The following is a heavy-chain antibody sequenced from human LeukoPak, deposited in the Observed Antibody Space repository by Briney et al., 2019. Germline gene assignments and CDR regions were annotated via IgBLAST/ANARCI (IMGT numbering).Heavy chain of an antibody. V-gene: IGHV1-69*06. CDR3: ARGSFYDILTGYYFDY. J-gene: IGHJ4*02. CDR2: IIPIFGTA. Sequence: ASVKVSCKASGGTFSSYAISWVRQAPGQGLEWMGGIIPIFGTANYAQKFQGRVTIPADKSTSTAYMDLSSLRSEDTAVYYCARGSFYDILTGYYFDYWGQGTLVTVSS. CDR1: GGTFSSYA. D-gene: IGHD3-9*01.